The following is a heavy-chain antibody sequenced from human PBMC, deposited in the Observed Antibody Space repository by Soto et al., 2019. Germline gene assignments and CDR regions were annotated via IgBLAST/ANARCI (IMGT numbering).Heavy chain of an antibody. CDR1: GGSFSGYY. J-gene: IGHJ2*01. CDR2: INHSGST. CDR3: ARGDILTGWDHWYFDL. Sequence: SETLSLTCAVYGGSFSGYYWSWIRQPPGKGLEWIGEINHSGSTNYNPSLKSRVTISVDTSKNQFSLKLSSVTAADTAVYYCARGDILTGWDHWYFDLWGRGTLVTVSS. V-gene: IGHV4-34*01. D-gene: IGHD3-9*01.